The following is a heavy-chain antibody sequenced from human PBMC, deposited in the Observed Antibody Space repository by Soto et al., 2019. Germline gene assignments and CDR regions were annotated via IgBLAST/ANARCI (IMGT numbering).Heavy chain of an antibody. CDR3: AKELGYCSGGSCYHNWFDP. Sequence: PGGSLRLSCAASGFTFSSYAMSWVRQAPGKGLEWVSAISGSGGSTYYADSVKGRFTISRDNSKNTLYLQMNSLRAEDMAVYYCAKELGYCSGGSCYHNWFDPWGQGTLVTVSS. CDR1: GFTFSSYA. V-gene: IGHV3-23*01. D-gene: IGHD2-15*01. CDR2: ISGSGGST. J-gene: IGHJ5*02.